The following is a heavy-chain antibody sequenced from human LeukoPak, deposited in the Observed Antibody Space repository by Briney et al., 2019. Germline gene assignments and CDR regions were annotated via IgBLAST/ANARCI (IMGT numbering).Heavy chain of an antibody. CDR3: ERGTIFGVAHYYYYMDV. J-gene: IGHJ6*03. V-gene: IGHV4-4*02. Sequence: SGTLCLSCAVSGGSISSSNWWSWVRQPPGKGLGGIGKIYHSGRTNYNPSLKSRVTISVDKSKNQLYLQLSSVTAAGTAVYYCERGTIFGVAHYYYYMDVWGKGTTVTVSS. D-gene: IGHD3-3*01. CDR1: GGSISSSNW. CDR2: IYHSGRT.